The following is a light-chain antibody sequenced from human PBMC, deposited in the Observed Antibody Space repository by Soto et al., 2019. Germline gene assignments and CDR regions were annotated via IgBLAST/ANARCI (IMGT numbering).Light chain of an antibody. Sequence: ETVLTKSPGTLSLSPGERATLSCRASQSVNGNYLAWYQQKPGQAPRLLIYGTSSRATGIPDRFSGSGSGTDFTLTISRLEPEEFAVYYCQQCGSLPGTFGQGTKGDIK. CDR2: GTS. CDR1: QSVNGNY. J-gene: IGKJ1*01. V-gene: IGKV3-20*01. CDR3: QQCGSLPGT.